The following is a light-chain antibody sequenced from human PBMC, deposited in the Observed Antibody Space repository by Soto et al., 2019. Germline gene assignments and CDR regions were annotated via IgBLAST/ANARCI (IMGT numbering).Light chain of an antibody. Sequence: EIVLTQSPGTLSLSPGERVTLSCRTSQSVSSIYLAWYQQKPGQAPRLLIYGASSRATGIPDRFSGSGSGTDFTLTISRLEPEDFAVYYCQQYGGSSWTFGQGTKVAIK. CDR1: QSVSSIY. CDR3: QQYGGSSWT. CDR2: GAS. V-gene: IGKV3-20*01. J-gene: IGKJ1*01.